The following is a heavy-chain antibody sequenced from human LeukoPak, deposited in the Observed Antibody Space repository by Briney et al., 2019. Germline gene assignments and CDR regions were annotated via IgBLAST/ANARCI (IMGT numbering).Heavy chain of an antibody. V-gene: IGHV3-30*18. CDR1: GFTFSSYG. J-gene: IGHJ4*02. Sequence: GGSLRLSCAASGFTFSSYGMHWVRQAPGKGLEWVAVISYDGSNKYYADSVKGRFTISRDNSKNTLYLQMNSLRAEDTAVYYCAKDREPYSSGWYHYFDYWGQGTLVTVSS. CDR3: AKDREPYSSGWYHYFDY. CDR2: ISYDGSNK. D-gene: IGHD6-19*01.